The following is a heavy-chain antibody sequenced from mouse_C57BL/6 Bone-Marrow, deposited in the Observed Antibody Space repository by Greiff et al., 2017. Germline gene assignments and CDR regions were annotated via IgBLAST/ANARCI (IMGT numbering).Heavy chain of an antibody. D-gene: IGHD2-4*01. V-gene: IGHV1-19*01. CDR3: AREGYRDYEGKDYFDY. CDR1: GYTFTDYY. J-gene: IGHJ2*01. CDR2: INPYNGGT. Sequence: EVKVVESGPVLVKPGASVKMSCKASGYTFTDYYMNWVKQSHGKSLEWIGVINPYNGGTSYNQKFKGKATLTVDKSSSTAYMELNSLTSEDSAVYYCAREGYRDYEGKDYFDYWGQGTTLTVSS.